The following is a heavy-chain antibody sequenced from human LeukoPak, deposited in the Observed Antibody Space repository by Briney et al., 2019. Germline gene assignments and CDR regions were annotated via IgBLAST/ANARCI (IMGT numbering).Heavy chain of an antibody. CDR3: ASTIFGVVANYFDY. D-gene: IGHD3-3*01. CDR1: GGSISSYY. Sequence: SETLSLTCTVSGGSISSYYWSWIRQPPGKGLEWIGYIYYSGSTYYNPSLKSRVTISVDTSKNQFSLKLSSVTAADTAVYYCASTIFGVVANYFDYWWQGTLVTVSS. V-gene: IGHV4-59*06. J-gene: IGHJ4*02. CDR2: IYYSGST.